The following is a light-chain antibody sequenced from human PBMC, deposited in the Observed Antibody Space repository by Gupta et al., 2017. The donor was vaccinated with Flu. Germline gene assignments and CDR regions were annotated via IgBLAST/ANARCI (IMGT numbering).Light chain of an antibody. CDR1: QRISRY. V-gene: IGKV1-39*01. Sequence: PSSLSASVGDRVTITCRASQRISRYLDWYQQKPGKAPKLLIYAASRVKSGVPSRFSGSGSGTDFTLTISSRQPEDFANYYCQQRYSTLWTFGQGTKVEIK. CDR2: AAS. CDR3: QQRYSTLWT. J-gene: IGKJ1*01.